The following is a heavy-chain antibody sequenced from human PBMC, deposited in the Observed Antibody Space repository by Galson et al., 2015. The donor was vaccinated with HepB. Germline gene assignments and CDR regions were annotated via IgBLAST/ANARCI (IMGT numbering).Heavy chain of an antibody. J-gene: IGHJ4*02. Sequence: SVKVSCKASGYTFTTNGISWVRQAPGQGLEWMGWISANSGNTQNAQNLQGRVTLTRDTSTSTAYLELRSLRSDDTAAYYCARDRDYRFDYWGQGTLVTVSS. CDR3: ARDRDYRFDY. V-gene: IGHV1-18*04. CDR2: ISANSGNT. CDR1: GYTFTTNG. D-gene: IGHD4/OR15-4a*01.